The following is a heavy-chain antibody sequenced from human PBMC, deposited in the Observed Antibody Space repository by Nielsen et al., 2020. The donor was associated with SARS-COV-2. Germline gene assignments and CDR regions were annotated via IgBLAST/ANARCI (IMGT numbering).Heavy chain of an antibody. CDR3: AKDQAPLGDDAFDI. D-gene: IGHD3-10*01. CDR1: GFTFSSYA. CDR2: ISGSGGST. J-gene: IGHJ3*02. V-gene: IGHV3-23*01. Sequence: GESLKISCAASGFTFSSYAMSWVRQAPGKGLEWVSAISGSGGSTYYADSVKGRFTISRDNSKNTLYLQMNSLRAEDTAVYYCAKDQAPLGDDAFDIWGQGTMVTVSS.